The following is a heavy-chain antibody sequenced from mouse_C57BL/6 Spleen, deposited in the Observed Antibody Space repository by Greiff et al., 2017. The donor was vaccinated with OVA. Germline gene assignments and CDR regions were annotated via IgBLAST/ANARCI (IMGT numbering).Heavy chain of an antibody. V-gene: IGHV3-6*01. CDR3: ARDKPDGYYNY. CDR2: ISYDGSN. J-gene: IGHJ2*01. CDR1: GYSITSGYY. Sequence: VQLKESGPGLVKPSQSLSLTCSVTGYSITSGYYWNWIRQFPGNKLEWMGYISYDGSNNYNPSLKNRISITRDTSKNQFFLKLNSVTTEDTATYYCARDKPDGYYNYWGQGTTLTVSS. D-gene: IGHD2-3*01.